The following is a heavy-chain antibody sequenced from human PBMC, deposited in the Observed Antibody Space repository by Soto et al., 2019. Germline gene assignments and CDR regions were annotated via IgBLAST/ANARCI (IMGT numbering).Heavy chain of an antibody. Sequence: RSLRLSCAASGFTFNRYWMKWVRQAPGRGLEWMGNINQDGSEKHYVDSVKGRFTISRDNAKDSVYLQMNSLKAEDTAMYYCARGGYDYSNPFDYWGQGTLVTVSS. CDR3: ARGGYDYSNPFDY. V-gene: IGHV3-7*04. CDR1: GFTFNRYW. D-gene: IGHD4-4*01. J-gene: IGHJ4*02. CDR2: INQDGSEK.